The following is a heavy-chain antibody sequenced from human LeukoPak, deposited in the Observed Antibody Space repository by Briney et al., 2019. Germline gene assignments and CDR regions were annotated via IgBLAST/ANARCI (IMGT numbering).Heavy chain of an antibody. J-gene: IGHJ3*02. CDR2: IYSDGST. CDR1: GFTVHSYY. D-gene: IGHD2-15*01. Sequence: GGSLRLSCAASGFTVHSYYMSWVRQAPGKGLEWVSVIYSDGSTYYADSLKGRFTISRDNSKNTLYFQMNSLRAEDTAVYYCARDIGGGGAFDIWGHGTMVTVSS. V-gene: IGHV3-53*01. CDR3: ARDIGGGGAFDI.